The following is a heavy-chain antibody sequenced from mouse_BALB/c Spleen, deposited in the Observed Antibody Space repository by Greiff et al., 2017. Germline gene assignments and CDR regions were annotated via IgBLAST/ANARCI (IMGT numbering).Heavy chain of an antibody. D-gene: IGHD2-10*01. CDR2: ISSGSSTI. Sequence: EVQVVESGGGLVQPGGSRKLSCAASGFTFSSFGMHWVRQAPEKGLEWVAYISSGSSTIYYADTVKGRFTISRDNPKNTLFLQMTSLRSEDTAMYYCARSAYYGNSLYAMDYWGQGTSVTVSS. J-gene: IGHJ4*01. V-gene: IGHV5-17*02. CDR1: GFTFSSFG. CDR3: ARSAYYGNSLYAMDY.